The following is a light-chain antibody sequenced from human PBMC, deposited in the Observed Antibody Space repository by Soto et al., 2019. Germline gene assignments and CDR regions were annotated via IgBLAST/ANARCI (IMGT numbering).Light chain of an antibody. Sequence: QSVLTQPASVSGSPGQSITISCTGTSSDIGNYNLVSWYQQHPGKAPKLMIYEGSKRPSGVSNRFSASKSDNSASLTISGLQAEDGADYYCCSFAGSTPSFGGGSQLTVL. V-gene: IGLV2-23*01. CDR1: SSDIGNYNL. J-gene: IGLJ2*01. CDR3: CSFAGSTPS. CDR2: EGS.